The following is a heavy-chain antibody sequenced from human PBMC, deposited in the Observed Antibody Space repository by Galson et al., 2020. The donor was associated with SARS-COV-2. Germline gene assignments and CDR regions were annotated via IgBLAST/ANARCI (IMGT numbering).Heavy chain of an antibody. CDR3: AHSPFHYDILTGFSPENVYNWFDP. CDR2: IYWDDDK. CDR1: GFSLTTSGAG. D-gene: IGHD3-9*01. V-gene: IGHV2-5*02. Sequence: SGPPLVKPTQTLTLTCTFSGFSLTTSGAGVVSIRQPPGKALEWLALIYWDDDKCYSPSLKSRLTITKDTSKNQVVLTMTNMDPVDTATYYCAHSPFHYDILTGFSPENVYNWFDPWGQGTLVTVSS. J-gene: IGHJ5*02.